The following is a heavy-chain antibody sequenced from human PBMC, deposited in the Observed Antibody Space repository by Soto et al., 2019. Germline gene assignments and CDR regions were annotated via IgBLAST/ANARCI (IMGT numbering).Heavy chain of an antibody. CDR2: MNPINGAT. D-gene: IGHD6-13*01. Sequence: AVKVSCKASGYDFTAYDINWVRQASGQGLEWMGWMNPINGATGSARRFQGRVSMTRNTATGTAYLELTSLRSDDSAVYYCGRGPSPRAPAGGTPYYYAMDVWGQGTKVTVSS. J-gene: IGHJ6*02. CDR1: GYDFTAYD. CDR3: GRGPSPRAPAGGTPYYYAMDV. V-gene: IGHV1-8*02.